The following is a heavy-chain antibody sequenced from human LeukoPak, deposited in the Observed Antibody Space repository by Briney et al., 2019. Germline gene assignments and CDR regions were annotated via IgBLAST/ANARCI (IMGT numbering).Heavy chain of an antibody. CDR2: ISSSGSTI. V-gene: IGHV3-48*03. D-gene: IGHD6-19*01. J-gene: IGHJ4*02. CDR1: GFTFSSYE. Sequence: GGSLRLSCAASGFTFSSYEMNWVRQAPGKGLEWVSYISSSGSTIYYADSVKGRFTISRDNAKNSLYLQMNSLRAEDTAVYYCATSGWTSFDYWGQGALLTVSS. CDR3: ATSGWTSFDY.